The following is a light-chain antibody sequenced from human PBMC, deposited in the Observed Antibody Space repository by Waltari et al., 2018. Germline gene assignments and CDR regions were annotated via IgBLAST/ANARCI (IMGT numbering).Light chain of an antibody. J-gene: IGLJ2*01. V-gene: IGLV2-14*03. CDR3: SSYTSSSTHGV. Sequence: QSALTQPASVSGSPGQSIPTSCTGTSRHVAGYNYVSWYQQHPDTAPKLMFFDVSTRPSGVSNRFSGSKSGNTASLTISGLQAEDEANYYCSSYTSSSTHGVFGGGTKLTVL. CDR2: DVS. CDR1: SRHVAGYNY.